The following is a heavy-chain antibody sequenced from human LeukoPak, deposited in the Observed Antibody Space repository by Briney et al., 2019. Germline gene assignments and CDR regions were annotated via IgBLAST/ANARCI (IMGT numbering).Heavy chain of an antibody. CDR1: GYSISSGYY. J-gene: IGHJ4*02. CDR3: AKGPGYSSGWYLY. CDR2: IYHSGST. D-gene: IGHD6-19*01. Sequence: SETLSLTCAVSGYSISSGYYWGWILQPPGKGLEWIGSIYHSGSTYYNPSLKSRVTISVDTSKNQLSLKLISVTAADTAVYYCAKGPGYSSGWYLYWGQGTLVTVSS. V-gene: IGHV4-38-2*01.